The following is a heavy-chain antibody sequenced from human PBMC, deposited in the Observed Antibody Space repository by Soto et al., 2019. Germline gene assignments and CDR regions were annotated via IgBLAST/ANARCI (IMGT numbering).Heavy chain of an antibody. CDR2: ISYDGSNK. V-gene: IGHV3-30*03. Sequence: PGGSPRPSCGDPGFTFSRYGLHWVREAPGKGVEWVAVISYDGSNKYPAQSVKGRFTISRDNYKNTLYLQMNSLRADETAVYYCARGSPNYYYRMDVWGQGTTVTVSS. CDR1: GFTFSRYG. CDR3: ARGSPNYYYRMDV. J-gene: IGHJ6*02.